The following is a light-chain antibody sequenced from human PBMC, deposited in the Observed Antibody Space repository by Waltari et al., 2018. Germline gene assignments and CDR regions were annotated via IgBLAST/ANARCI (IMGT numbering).Light chain of an antibody. CDR3: SSFSSSSTVV. V-gene: IGLV2-14*01. Sequence: QSALTQPASVSGSPGQSITISCTGTRSAVDAYKYVPWYQQHPGKVPKLMIYEVSNRPSGVSNRFSGSKSGNTASLTISGLQAEDEADYYCSSFSSSSTVVFGGGTKLTVL. CDR2: EVS. CDR1: RSAVDAYKY. J-gene: IGLJ2*01.